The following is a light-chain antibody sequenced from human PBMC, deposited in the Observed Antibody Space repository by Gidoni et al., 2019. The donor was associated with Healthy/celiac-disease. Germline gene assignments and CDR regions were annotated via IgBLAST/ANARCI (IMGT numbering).Light chain of an antibody. CDR2: DAS. Sequence: EIVLTQSPATLSLSPGERATLSCRASQSVSSYLAWYQQKPGQAPRLLIYDASTRATGIPARFSGSGSGTAFTLTISSLEPEDFAVYYCQQRSNWPPITFGQGTRLEIK. V-gene: IGKV3-11*01. J-gene: IGKJ5*01. CDR3: QQRSNWPPIT. CDR1: QSVSSY.